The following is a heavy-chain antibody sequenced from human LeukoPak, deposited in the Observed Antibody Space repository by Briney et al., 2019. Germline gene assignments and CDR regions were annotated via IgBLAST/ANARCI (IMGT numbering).Heavy chain of an antibody. CDR3: AKEGYYGSGILISTVSY. CDR1: GFTFSDYY. D-gene: IGHD3-10*01. CDR2: IRYDGSNK. V-gene: IGHV3-30*02. J-gene: IGHJ4*02. Sequence: PGGSLRLSCAASGFTFSDYYMSWIRQAPGKGLEWVAFIRYDGSNKYYADSVKGRFTISRDNSKNTLYLQMNSLRAEDTAVYYCAKEGYYGSGILISTVSYWGQGTLVTVSS.